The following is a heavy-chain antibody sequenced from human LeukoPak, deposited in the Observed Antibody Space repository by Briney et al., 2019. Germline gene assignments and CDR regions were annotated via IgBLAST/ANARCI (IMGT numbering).Heavy chain of an antibody. D-gene: IGHD4-17*01. Sequence: SVKVSCKASGGTFSSYAISWVRQAPGQGPEWMGRIIPIFGTANYAQKFQGRVTITADKSTSTAYMELSSLRSEDTAVYYCARESTAPDYGGPWFDPWGQGTLVTVSS. J-gene: IGHJ5*02. V-gene: IGHV1-69*06. CDR1: GGTFSSYA. CDR3: ARESTAPDYGGPWFDP. CDR2: IIPIFGTA.